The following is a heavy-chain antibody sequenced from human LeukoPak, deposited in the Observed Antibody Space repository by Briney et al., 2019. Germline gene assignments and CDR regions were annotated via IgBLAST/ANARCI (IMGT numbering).Heavy chain of an antibody. CDR1: GYTFTNSD. J-gene: IGHJ6*03. CDR3: ARGVRFSDFYYYMDV. Sequence: ASVKVSCKASGYTFTNSDINWVRQAPGQGLEWMGWMNPNSGKTGYARKFQGRVTFTRNSSISTAYMDLSSLRSEDTAVYYCARGVRFSDFYYYMDVWGQGTTATVSS. CDR2: MNPNSGKT. D-gene: IGHD3-3*01. V-gene: IGHV1-8*03.